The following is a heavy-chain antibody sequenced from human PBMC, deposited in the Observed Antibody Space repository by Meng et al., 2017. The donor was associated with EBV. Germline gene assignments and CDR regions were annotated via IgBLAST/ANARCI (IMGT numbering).Heavy chain of an antibody. J-gene: IGHJ4*02. CDR1: GGPFRNYA. CDR2: FLPTLGAP. CDR3: ASESGRGYTPDY. V-gene: IGHV1-69*01. D-gene: IGHD3-10*01. Sequence: QVQLVTSAGEVKKPGSSVKVSCKTSGGPFRNYAISWVRQAPGQGLEWLGGFLPTLGAPNYAQKFHGRVSITADESTSTHYMDLSSLRSEDTAVYYCASESGRGYTPDYWGQGTLVTVSS.